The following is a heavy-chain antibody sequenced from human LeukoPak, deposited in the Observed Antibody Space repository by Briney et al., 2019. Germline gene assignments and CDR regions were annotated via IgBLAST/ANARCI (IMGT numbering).Heavy chain of an antibody. Sequence: PSETLSLTCTVSGGSISSYYWSWIRQPPGKGLEWIGYIYYSGSTNYNPSLKSRVTISVDTSKNQFSLKLSSVTAADTAVYYCARVGDCSSTSCYMAYFGYWGQGTLVTVSS. V-gene: IGHV4-59*01. CDR1: GGSISSYY. CDR3: ARVGDCSSTSCYMAYFGY. CDR2: IYYSGST. D-gene: IGHD2-2*02. J-gene: IGHJ4*02.